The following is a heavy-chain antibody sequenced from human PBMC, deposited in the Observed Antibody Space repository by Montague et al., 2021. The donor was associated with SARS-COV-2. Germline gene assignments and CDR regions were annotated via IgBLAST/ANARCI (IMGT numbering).Heavy chain of an antibody. CDR1: GASISSNTW. D-gene: IGHD2-2*01. CDR3: ATVARGCSATSCYLSS. CDR2: VFYTDYT. J-gene: IGHJ4*02. V-gene: IGHV4-4*02. Sequence: SETLSLTCGVSGASISSNTWWNWVRQSPGKGLEWIGEVFYTDYTXYNPSLKSRLTISLDKSKNQVSLRLTSVTAADTAVYYCATVARGCSATSCYLSSWGPGTLVTVSS.